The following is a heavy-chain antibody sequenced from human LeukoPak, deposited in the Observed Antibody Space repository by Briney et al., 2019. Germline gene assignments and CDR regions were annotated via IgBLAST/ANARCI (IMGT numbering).Heavy chain of an antibody. CDR2: ISSSSYI. V-gene: IGHV3-21*01. CDR3: ARKIGRYMAAAGLLFDY. CDR1: GFTFRSYS. D-gene: IGHD6-25*01. Sequence: GGSLRLSCAASGFTFRSYSMNWVRQAPGKGLEWVSSISSSSYIYYADSVKGRFTISRDNAKNSLYLQMISLRAEDPAVYYCARKIGRYMAAAGLLFDYGGQGTLVTVSS. J-gene: IGHJ4*02.